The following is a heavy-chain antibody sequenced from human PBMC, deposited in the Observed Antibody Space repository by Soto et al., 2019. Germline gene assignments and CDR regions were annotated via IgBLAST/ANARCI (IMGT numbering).Heavy chain of an antibody. D-gene: IGHD6-19*01. V-gene: IGHV3-9*01. CDR3: AKDSQFYYMDV. CDR2: ISWQGETI. Sequence: EVRLVESGGGLVQPGRSLRLSCAASGFKFNDYAMHWVRQAPGKGLEWVSGISWQGETIGYADSVKGRFIISRDNAKNVRYLQMNSLRTEDTALYYSAKDSQFYYMDVWGQGTTVSVSS. CDR1: GFKFNDYA. J-gene: IGHJ6*03.